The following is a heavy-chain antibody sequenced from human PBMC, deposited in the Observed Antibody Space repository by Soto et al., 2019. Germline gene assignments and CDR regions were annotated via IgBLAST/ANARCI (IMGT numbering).Heavy chain of an antibody. CDR1: GYTFTSYG. CDR2: ISAYNGNT. D-gene: IGHD1-26*01. J-gene: IGHJ4*02. CDR3: ASAAAVGLFDY. Sequence: QVQLVQSGAEVKKPGASVKVSCKASGYTFTSYGISWVRQAPGQGLEWMGWISAYNGNTMYAQKLQGRVTMTTDTSTSTASMALRSLISDDTAVYYCASAAAVGLFDYWRQGTLVTVSS. V-gene: IGHV1-18*01.